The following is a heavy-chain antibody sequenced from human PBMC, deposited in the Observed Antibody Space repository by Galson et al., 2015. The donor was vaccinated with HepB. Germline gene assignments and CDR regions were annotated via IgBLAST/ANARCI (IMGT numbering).Heavy chain of an antibody. CDR3: AREDSSGFRDNAFDI. D-gene: IGHD3-10*01. Sequence: SLRLSCAASGFSFTTYTMSWVRQAPGKGLQWVSSISSGDTYIYYADSVKGRFTISRDNAKNSLYLQMNSLRAEDTAMYYCAREDSSGFRDNAFDIWGQGTMVTVSS. V-gene: IGHV3-21*01. J-gene: IGHJ3*02. CDR2: ISSGDTYI. CDR1: GFSFTTYT.